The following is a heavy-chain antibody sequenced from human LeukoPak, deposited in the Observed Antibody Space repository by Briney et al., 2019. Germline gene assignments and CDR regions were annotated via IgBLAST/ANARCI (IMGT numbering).Heavy chain of an antibody. CDR1: GGTFTSYG. CDR2: IIPIVGIL. D-gene: IGHD3-22*01. CDR3: ARGGRGCYDSSGYSQYYGMDV. J-gene: IGHJ6*02. Sequence: ASVKVSCKASGGTFTSYGINWVRQAPGLGLEWMGRIIPIVGILNYAQRFQGRVTITADNSTNIAYMELSSLRSEDTAVYYCARGGRGCYDSSGYSQYYGMDVWGQGTTVTVSS. V-gene: IGHV1-69*04.